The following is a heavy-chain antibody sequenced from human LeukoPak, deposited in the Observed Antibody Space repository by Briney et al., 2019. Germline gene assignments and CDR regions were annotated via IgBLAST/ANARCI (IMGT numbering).Heavy chain of an antibody. CDR2: INPNSGGT. J-gene: IGHJ5*02. Sequence: GASVKVSCKASGYTFTGYYMHWVRQAPGQGLEWMGWINPNSGGTNYAQKFQGRVTMTRDTSISTAYMELSRLRSDDTAVYYCARDPIDYYDSSGYWKSDNWFEAWGQGTLATVSS. CDR1: GYTFTGYY. V-gene: IGHV1-2*02. D-gene: IGHD3-22*01. CDR3: ARDPIDYYDSSGYWKSDNWFEA.